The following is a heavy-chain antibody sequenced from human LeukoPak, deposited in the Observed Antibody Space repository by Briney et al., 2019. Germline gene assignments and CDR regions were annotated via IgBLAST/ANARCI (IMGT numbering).Heavy chain of an antibody. D-gene: IGHD1-26*01. CDR1: GYTFTSYY. CDR3: ARGAKWELPPSKNNWFDP. J-gene: IGHJ5*02. CDR2: INPSGGST. V-gene: IGHV1-46*01. Sequence: VASVKVSCKASGYTFTSYYMHWVRQAPGQGLEWMGIINPSGGSTSYAQKFQGRVTMTTDTSTSTAYMELRSLRSDDTAVYYCARGAKWELPPSKNNWFDPWGQGTLVTVSS.